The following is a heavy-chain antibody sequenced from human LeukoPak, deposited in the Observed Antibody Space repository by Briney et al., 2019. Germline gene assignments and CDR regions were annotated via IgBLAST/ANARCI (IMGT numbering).Heavy chain of an antibody. CDR2: IYTSGST. CDR3: ARGLGGITKAHRGGFDP. V-gene: IGHV4-61*02. J-gene: IGHJ5*02. CDR1: GGSISSGSYY. Sequence: SETLSLTCTVSGGSISSGSYYWSWIRQPAGKGLEWIGRIYTSGSTNYNPSLKSRVTISVDTSKNQFSLKLSSVTAADTAVYYCARGLGGITKAHRGGFDPWGQGTLVTVSS. D-gene: IGHD1-14*01.